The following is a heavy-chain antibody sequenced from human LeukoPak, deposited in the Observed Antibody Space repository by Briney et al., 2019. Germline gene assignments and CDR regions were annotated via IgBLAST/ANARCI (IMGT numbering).Heavy chain of an antibody. J-gene: IGHJ4*02. CDR1: GDSVSTNSAT. V-gene: IGHV6-1*01. CDR3: ARGVTVIGYYFDY. D-gene: IGHD2-21*01. CDR2: TYYRSKWYN. Sequence: SQTLSLTCAISGDSVSTNSATWNWIRQSPSRGLEWLGRTYYRSKWYNDYAVSVKSRITINPDTSKNQFSLQLNSVSPEDTAVYYCARGVTVIGYYFDYWGQGTLVTVSS.